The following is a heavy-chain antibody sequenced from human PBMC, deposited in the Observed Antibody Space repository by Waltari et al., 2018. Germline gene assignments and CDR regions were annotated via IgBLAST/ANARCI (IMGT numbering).Heavy chain of an antibody. CDR2: IYTSGST. D-gene: IGHD6-13*01. Sequence: QVQLQESGPGLVKPSQTLSLTCTVSGGSISSGSYSWSWIRQPAGKGLEWIGYIYTSGSTNYNPSLKSRVTISVDTSKNQFSLKLSSVTAADTAVYYCARKIAAAEIWFDPWGQGTLVTVSS. V-gene: IGHV4-61*09. CDR3: ARKIAAAEIWFDP. J-gene: IGHJ5*02. CDR1: GGSISSGSYS.